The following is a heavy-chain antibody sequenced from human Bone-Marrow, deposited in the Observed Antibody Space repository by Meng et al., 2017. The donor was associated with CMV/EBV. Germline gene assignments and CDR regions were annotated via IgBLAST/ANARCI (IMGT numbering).Heavy chain of an antibody. D-gene: IGHD2-21*01. CDR1: GGPFSGYY. Sequence: SETLSLTCAVYGGPFSGYYWSWIRQPPGKGLEWIGEINHSGSTNYNPSLKSRVIISADTSMNQFSLKLSSVTAADTAVYYCARRTVVILTRTNWFDPWGQGTLVTVSS. J-gene: IGHJ5*02. CDR2: INHSGST. V-gene: IGHV4-34*01. CDR3: ARRTVVILTRTNWFDP.